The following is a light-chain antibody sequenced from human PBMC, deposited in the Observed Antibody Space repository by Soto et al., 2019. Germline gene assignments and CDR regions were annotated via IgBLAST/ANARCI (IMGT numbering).Light chain of an antibody. V-gene: IGLV1-40*01. CDR2: GNT. J-gene: IGLJ1*01. Sequence: QSVLTQPPSVSGAPGQRGTISCTGSSSNIGAGYEVHWFQQLPGTAPKLLIYGNTNRPSGVPDRFSGSKSDTSASLAITGLQPEGEADYYCQSYDSSLSVLYVFGTGTKVTVL. CDR3: QSYDSSLSVLYV. CDR1: SSNIGAGYE.